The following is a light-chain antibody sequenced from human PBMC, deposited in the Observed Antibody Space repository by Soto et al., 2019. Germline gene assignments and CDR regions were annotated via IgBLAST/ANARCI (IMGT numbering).Light chain of an antibody. J-gene: IGKJ1*01. CDR3: QQYERYST. V-gene: IGKV1-5*03. Sequence: DYQVTQSPSTLSASVGDRVTITCRASQNIYTWLAWYQQKPGIATKLLIHKASTLESGVPSRFSGSGYGTEFTLTISGLQPEDSATYYCQQYERYSTFGQGTKV. CDR2: KAS. CDR1: QNIYTW.